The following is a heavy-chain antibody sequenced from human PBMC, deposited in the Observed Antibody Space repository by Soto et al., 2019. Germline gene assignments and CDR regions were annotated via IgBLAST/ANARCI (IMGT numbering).Heavy chain of an antibody. J-gene: IGHJ4*02. V-gene: IGHV4-30-2*01. D-gene: IGHD6-13*01. CDR2: IYPNGRT. Sequence: QLQLQESGSGLVKPSQTLSLTCAVSGGSFSSGGYSWSWIRQPPGKGLEWIGYIYPNGRTHYNPSLKSRVTIPVDRSKNQFSLELLSVTDADTAVYYCARVPAAGRAYFDYWGQGTLVTVSS. CDR3: ARVPAAGRAYFDY. CDR1: GGSFSSGGYS.